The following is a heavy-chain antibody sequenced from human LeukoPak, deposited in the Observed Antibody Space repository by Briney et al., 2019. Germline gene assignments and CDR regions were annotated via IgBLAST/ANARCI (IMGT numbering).Heavy chain of an antibody. J-gene: IGHJ6*02. CDR3: ARDPTPRYCSGGSCYTHYGMDV. CDR2: ISSSSSYI. D-gene: IGHD2-15*01. V-gene: IGHV3-21*01. CDR1: GFTFSIYT. Sequence: GRSLRLSCAASGFTFSIYTMNWVRQAPGKGLEWVSSISSSSSYIYYADSVKGRLTISRDNAKNSLYLQMNSLRAEDTAVYYCARDPTPRYCSGGSCYTHYGMDVWGQGTTVTVSS.